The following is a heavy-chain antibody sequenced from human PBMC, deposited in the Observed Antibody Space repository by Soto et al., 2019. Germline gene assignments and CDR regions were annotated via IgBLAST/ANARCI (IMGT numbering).Heavy chain of an antibody. CDR2: IYWDDDK. V-gene: IGHV2-5*02. CDR3: AHRVLRTVFGLVTTTAIYFDF. Sequence: QITLNESGPTPVNPRQTLTLTCTFSGFSLTTSGVGVGWIRQSPGKAPEWLALIYWDDDKRYSPSLKSRLTITKDTSENQVVLTMADLDPADTATYYCAHRVLRTVFGLVTTTAIYFDFWGQGTPVAVSS. D-gene: IGHD3-3*01. J-gene: IGHJ4*02. CDR1: GFSLTTSGVG.